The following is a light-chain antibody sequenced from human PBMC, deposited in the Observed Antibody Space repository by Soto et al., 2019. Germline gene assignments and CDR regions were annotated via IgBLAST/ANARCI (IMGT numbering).Light chain of an antibody. CDR1: QSCRHIN. CDR2: GXS. CDR3: QQYGSAPWT. Sequence: EIALTQSPGTLPLSAGGRATMAXRASQSCRHINLAWYQQKLXXAPRXXXYGXSSRATGIPDRFSGSGSGTDFTLTISRLEPEDFAVYYCQQYGSAPWTFGQGTKVDIK. J-gene: IGKJ1*01. V-gene: IGKV3-20*01.